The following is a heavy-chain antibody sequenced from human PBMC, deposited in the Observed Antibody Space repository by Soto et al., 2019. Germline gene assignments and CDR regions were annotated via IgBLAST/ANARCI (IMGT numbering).Heavy chain of an antibody. J-gene: IGHJ4*02. Sequence: QVQLVESGGGVVQPGRSLRLSCAGSGFTFSTHGMHWARQAPGKGLEWVAVIWYDGSNKFYSDSVKGRFTISRDNSKNSLFLQMNTLGAEDTAIYYCARDVHYTGVTIDYWGQGTLVTVSS. V-gene: IGHV3-33*01. CDR3: ARDVHYTGVTIDY. CDR1: GFTFSTHG. CDR2: IWYDGSNK. D-gene: IGHD3-3*01.